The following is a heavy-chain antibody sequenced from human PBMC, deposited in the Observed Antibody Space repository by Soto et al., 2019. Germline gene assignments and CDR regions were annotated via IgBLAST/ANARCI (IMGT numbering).Heavy chain of an antibody. CDR1: GGTFSNYP. Sequence: QVQLGQSGAEVKKPGSSVKVSCKASGGTFSNYPISWVRQAPGQGLEWMGGIIPIFGTTNYAQKFQGRVTITADESTSTAYMELSSLRSEDTAVFYCARGNHRWLQLWYFDLWGRGTLVTVSS. CDR3: ARGNHRWLQLWYFDL. D-gene: IGHD5-12*01. J-gene: IGHJ2*01. CDR2: IIPIFGTT. V-gene: IGHV1-69*12.